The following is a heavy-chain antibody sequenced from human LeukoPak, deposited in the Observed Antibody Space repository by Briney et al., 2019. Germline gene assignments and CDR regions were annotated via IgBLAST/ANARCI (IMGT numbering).Heavy chain of an antibody. V-gene: IGHV2-5*02. J-gene: IGHJ4*02. CDR2: IYWDNDK. D-gene: IGHD3-10*01. CDR1: GFSLSTSGVG. Sequence: SGPTLVKPTQTLTLTCTFSGFSLSTSGVGVGWIRQPPGKALEWLALIYWDNDKRYSPSLKSRLTITRDTSKNQVVLTMTNMDPVDTATYYCAHRGETSLSSGELAYFDYWGQGTLVTVSS. CDR3: AHRGETSLSSGELAYFDY.